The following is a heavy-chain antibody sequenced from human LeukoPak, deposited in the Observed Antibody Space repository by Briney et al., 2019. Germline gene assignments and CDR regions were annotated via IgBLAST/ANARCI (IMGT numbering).Heavy chain of an antibody. CDR3: ARGRYYDFWSGYYPVVDSSARH. CDR1: GGTFSSYA. J-gene: IGHJ4*02. Sequence: SVKVSCKASGGTFSSYAISWVRRAPGQGLEWMGGIIPIFGTANYAQKFQGRVTITTDESTSTAYMELSSLRSEDTAVYYCARGRYYDFWSGYYPVVDSSARHWGQGTLVTVSS. D-gene: IGHD3-3*01. CDR2: IIPIFGTA. V-gene: IGHV1-69*05.